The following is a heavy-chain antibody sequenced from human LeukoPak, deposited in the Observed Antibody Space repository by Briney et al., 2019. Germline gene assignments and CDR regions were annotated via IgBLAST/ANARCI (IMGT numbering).Heavy chain of an antibody. CDR1: GFTFSSYA. Sequence: GGSLRLSCAASGFTFSSYAMPWVRQAPGKGLEWVAVISYDGSNKYYADSVKGRFTISRDNSKNTLYLQMNSLRAEDTAVYYCARDSQSSGSGDAFDIWGQGTMVTVSS. J-gene: IGHJ3*02. CDR3: ARDSQSSGSGDAFDI. CDR2: ISYDGSNK. D-gene: IGHD3-22*01. V-gene: IGHV3-30-3*01.